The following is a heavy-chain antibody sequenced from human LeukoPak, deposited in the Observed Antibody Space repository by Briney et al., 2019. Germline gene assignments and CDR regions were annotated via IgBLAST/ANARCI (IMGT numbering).Heavy chain of an antibody. CDR3: ARRMGNSSSWFYFEH. V-gene: IGHV3-23*01. D-gene: IGHD6-13*01. Sequence: PGGSLRLSCAASGFTFSSYALSWVRQAPGKGLEWVSVISGSGSTTYYADSVKGRFTISRDNSKNTLYLQMDSLRAEDTAIYYCARRMGNSSSWFYFEHWGQGTLVTVSS. CDR1: GFTFSSYA. CDR2: ISGSGSTT. J-gene: IGHJ4*02.